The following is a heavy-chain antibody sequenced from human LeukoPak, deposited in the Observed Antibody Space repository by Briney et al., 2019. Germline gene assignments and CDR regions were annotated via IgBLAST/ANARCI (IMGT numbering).Heavy chain of an antibody. CDR3: ARDSFSGSYDY. CDR2: ISSSGSTI. V-gene: IGHV3-48*03. D-gene: IGHD1-26*01. CDR1: GFTFSSYE. Sequence: GGSPRLSCAASGFTFSSYEMNWVRQAPGKGLQWVSYISSSGSTIYYADSVKGRFTISRDNAKNSLYLQMNSLRAEDTAVYYCARDSFSGSYDYWGQGTLVTVSS. J-gene: IGHJ4*02.